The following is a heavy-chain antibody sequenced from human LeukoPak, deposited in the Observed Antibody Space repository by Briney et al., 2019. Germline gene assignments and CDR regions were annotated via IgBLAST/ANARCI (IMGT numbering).Heavy chain of an antibody. D-gene: IGHD1-14*01. J-gene: IGHJ4*02. V-gene: IGHV3-21*06. CDR3: ATETNGRHYDY. Sequence: GGSLRLSCTASGLTFSTSGFNWVRQAPGKGLEWVASIGGTGSDRYYADSIKGRFTISRDNSKNFLYLQMNSLRAEDTAVYYCATETNGRHYDYWGQGTLLTVSS. CDR2: IGGTGSDR. CDR1: GLTFSTSG.